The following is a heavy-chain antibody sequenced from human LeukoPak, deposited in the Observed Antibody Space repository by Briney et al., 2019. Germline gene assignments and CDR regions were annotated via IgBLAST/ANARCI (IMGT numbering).Heavy chain of an antibody. Sequence: GGSLRLSCAASGFTFSPYSMTWIRQAPGKGLEWVSYITGSSNRIHYADSVRGRFTISRDNAMNSLHLQMNSLRDEDTAMYYCARSVEGAFDFWGQGTLVTVSS. CDR3: ARSVEGAFDF. CDR1: GFTFSPYS. CDR2: ITGSSNRI. D-gene: IGHD6-19*01. J-gene: IGHJ4*02. V-gene: IGHV3-48*02.